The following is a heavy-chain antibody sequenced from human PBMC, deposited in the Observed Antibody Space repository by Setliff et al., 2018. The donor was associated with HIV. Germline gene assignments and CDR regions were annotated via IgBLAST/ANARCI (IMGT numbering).Heavy chain of an antibody. V-gene: IGHV1-69*10. CDR1: GYIFTDYY. D-gene: IGHD3-9*01. Sequence: SVKVSCKASGYIFTDYYMHWVRQAPGQGLEWMGGIIPILGIANYAQKFQGRVTITADKSTSTAYMELSSLRSEDTAVYYCAREGRVLQVLRYFDWLYYFDYWGQGTLVTVSS. CDR3: AREGRVLQVLRYFDWLYYFDY. J-gene: IGHJ4*02. CDR2: IIPILGIA.